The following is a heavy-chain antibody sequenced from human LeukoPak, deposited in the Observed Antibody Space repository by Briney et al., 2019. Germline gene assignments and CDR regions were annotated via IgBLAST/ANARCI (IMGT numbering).Heavy chain of an antibody. J-gene: IGHJ4*02. Sequence: GGSLRLSCAASGFTFSSYAMHWVRQAPGKGLEWVAVKSYDGSNKYYADSVKGRFTISRDNSKNTLYLQMNSLRAEDTAVYYCARGNYYFDYWGQGTLVTVSS. CDR2: KSYDGSNK. D-gene: IGHD1-7*01. CDR1: GFTFSSYA. CDR3: ARGNYYFDY. V-gene: IGHV3-30-3*01.